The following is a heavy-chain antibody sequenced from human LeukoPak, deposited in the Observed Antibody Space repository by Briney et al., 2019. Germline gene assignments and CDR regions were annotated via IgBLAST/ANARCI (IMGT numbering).Heavy chain of an antibody. V-gene: IGHV3-23*01. D-gene: IGHD3-10*01. J-gene: IGHJ4*02. CDR2: ISGSGGST. CDR3: AKHGSGSYAIYYFDY. CDR1: GFTYSSYA. Sequence: GGSLRLXCAASGFTYSSYAMSWVRQAPGKGLESVSGISGSGGSTYYADSVKGRFTISRDNSKNTLYLQMNSLSAEDTAVYYCAKHGSGSYAIYYFDYWGQGTLVTVSS.